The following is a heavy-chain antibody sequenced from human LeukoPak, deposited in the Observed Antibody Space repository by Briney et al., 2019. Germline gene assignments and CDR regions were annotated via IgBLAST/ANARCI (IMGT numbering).Heavy chain of an antibody. Sequence: PGGSLRLSCAASGFTFSSYGMHWVRQAPGKGLEWVAFIRYDGSNKYYADSVKGRFTISRDNSKNTLYLQMNSLRAEDTAVYYCAKGPTPSTVCFDYWGQGTLVTVSS. D-gene: IGHD4-17*01. CDR3: AKGPTPSTVCFDY. CDR1: GFTFSSYG. CDR2: IRYDGSNK. V-gene: IGHV3-30*02. J-gene: IGHJ4*02.